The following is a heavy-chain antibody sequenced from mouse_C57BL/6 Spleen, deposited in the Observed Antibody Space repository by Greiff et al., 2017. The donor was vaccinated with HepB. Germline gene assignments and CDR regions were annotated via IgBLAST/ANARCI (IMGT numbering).Heavy chain of an antibody. CDR1: GYTFTDYN. D-gene: IGHD1-1*01. CDR3: ARSPYYYGSSFLDY. V-gene: IGHV1-22*01. CDR2: INPNNGGT. J-gene: IGHJ2*01. Sequence: VHVQQSGPELVKPGASVKMSCKASGYTFTDYNMHWVKQSHGKSLEWIGYINPNNGGTSYNQKFKGKATLTVNKSSSTAYMELRSLTSEESAVYYCARSPYYYGSSFLDYWGQGTTLTVSS.